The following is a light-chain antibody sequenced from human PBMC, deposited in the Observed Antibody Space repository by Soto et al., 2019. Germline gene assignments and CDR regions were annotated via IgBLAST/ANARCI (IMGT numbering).Light chain of an antibody. CDR1: SSDVGGYNY. Sequence: HSALTQPASVSGSPGQSITISCTGTSSDVGGYNYVSWYQQHPGKAPKLIIYNVSDRPSGVSNRFSGSKSGNTASLTISGLQAEDEADYSCSSYTSSGTLYVFGTGTKLTVL. CDR2: NVS. J-gene: IGLJ1*01. CDR3: SSYTSSGTLYV. V-gene: IGLV2-14*03.